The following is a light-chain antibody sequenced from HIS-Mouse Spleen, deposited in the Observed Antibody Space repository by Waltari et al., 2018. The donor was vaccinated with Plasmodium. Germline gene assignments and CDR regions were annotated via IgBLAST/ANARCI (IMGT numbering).Light chain of an antibody. V-gene: IGKV3-15*01. Sequence: EIVMTQSPATLSVSPGERATLSCRARQSVSSNLARYQHKPGPAPRLLSYGASTRATGITVRFSGSESGTEFTLTISSLQSEDIAVYYCQQYKNWLAWTFGQGTKVEIK. CDR2: GAS. J-gene: IGKJ1*01. CDR3: QQYKNWLAWT. CDR1: QSVSSN.